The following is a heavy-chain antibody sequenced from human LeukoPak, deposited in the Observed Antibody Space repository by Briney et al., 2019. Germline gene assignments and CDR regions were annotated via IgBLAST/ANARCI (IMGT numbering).Heavy chain of an antibody. D-gene: IGHD5-18*01. Sequence: GGSWRLSWKASGFPFASKASSWFRQAPGKGLKWFPGIFGGGGSPHYADSVKGRFTISRDNPRNTVYLQINSLRDEDTAVYYCGKTTVGYSSGQKPAWPVDYWGQGTLVAVSS. CDR3: GKTTVGYSSGQKPAWPVDY. J-gene: IGHJ4*02. CDR2: IFGGGGSP. CDR1: GFPFASKA. V-gene: IGHV3-23*01.